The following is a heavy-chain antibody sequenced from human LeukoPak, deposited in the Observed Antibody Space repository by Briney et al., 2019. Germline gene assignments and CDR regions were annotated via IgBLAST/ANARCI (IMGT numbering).Heavy chain of an antibody. CDR2: INQDGSDK. Sequence: GGSLRLSCAASGFTFSSYAMSWIRQSPGKGLEWVANINQDGSDKYSVDSVKGRFTISRDNGKSSLFLQMNNLRGDDTAVYYCVRGGAKGVVTDTFDVWGQGTMVIVPS. V-gene: IGHV3-7*01. CDR3: VRGGAKGVVTDTFDV. CDR1: GFTFSSYA. D-gene: IGHD3-22*01. J-gene: IGHJ3*01.